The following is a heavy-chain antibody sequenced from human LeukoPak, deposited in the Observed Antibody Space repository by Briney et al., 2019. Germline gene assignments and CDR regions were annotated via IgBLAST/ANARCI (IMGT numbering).Heavy chain of an antibody. V-gene: IGHV4-59*08. D-gene: IGHD3-10*01. CDR2: VYYTGNT. CDR1: GDSVSSSY. CDR3: ARHHGSGSYSLYFDY. J-gene: IGHJ4*02. Sequence: SETLSLTCTVSGDSVSSSYWSWIRQPPGKGLEWIGYVYYTGNTNYNPSLKNRVTMSQDTSKNQFSLRLSSVTAADTAVYYCARHHGSGSYSLYFDYWGQGTLVTVSS.